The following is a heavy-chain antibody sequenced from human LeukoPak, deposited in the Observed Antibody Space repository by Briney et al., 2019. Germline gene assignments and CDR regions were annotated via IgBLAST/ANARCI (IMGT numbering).Heavy chain of an antibody. J-gene: IGHJ6*02. V-gene: IGHV1-69*01. CDR3: ASPVDLDYYGSGSSPYGMDV. Sequence: ASVKVSCKASGGTFSSYAISWVRQAPGQGLEWMGGIIPIFGTANYAQKFQGRVTITADESTSTAYMELSSLRSEDTAVYYCASPVDLDYYGSGSSPYGMDVWGQGTTVTVSS. CDR1: GGTFSSYA. CDR2: IIPIFGTA. D-gene: IGHD3-10*01.